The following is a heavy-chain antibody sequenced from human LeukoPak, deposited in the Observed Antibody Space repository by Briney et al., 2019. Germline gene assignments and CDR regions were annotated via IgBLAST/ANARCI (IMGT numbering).Heavy chain of an antibody. CDR3: AREGSGSYTLYNWFDP. D-gene: IGHD3-10*01. V-gene: IGHV1-2*02. Sequence: ASVTVSFKASGYTFTGYYMHWVRQAPGQGLEWMGWINPNSGGTNYAQKFQGRVTMTRDTSISTAYMELSRLRSDDTAVYYCAREGSGSYTLYNWFDPWGQGTLVTVSS. CDR2: INPNSGGT. CDR1: GYTFTGYY. J-gene: IGHJ5*02.